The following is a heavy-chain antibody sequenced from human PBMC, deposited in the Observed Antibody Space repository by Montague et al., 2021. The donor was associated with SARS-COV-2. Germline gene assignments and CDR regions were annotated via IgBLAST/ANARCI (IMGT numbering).Heavy chain of an antibody. Sequence: SETLSLTCTVSGGSVGSGSYFWNWIRQPPGKGLEWIGYKYYSGSTNYNPSLKSRVTISVDKSKNQFSLKLTSVTAADTAVYYCARTRFESRGYYRPPFDYWGQGTLVTVSS. V-gene: IGHV4-61*01. D-gene: IGHD3-22*01. CDR1: GGSVGSGSYF. J-gene: IGHJ4*02. CDR2: KYYSGST. CDR3: ARTRFESRGYYRPPFDY.